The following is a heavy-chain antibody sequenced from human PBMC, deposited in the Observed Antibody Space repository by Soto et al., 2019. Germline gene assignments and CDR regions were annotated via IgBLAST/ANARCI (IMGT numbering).Heavy chain of an antibody. CDR1: GFTFSSYA. CDR3: AKDPRQSDCSGGSCYSDY. J-gene: IGHJ4*02. Sequence: GGSLRLSCAASGFTFSSYAMSSVRQSPGTFLEWVSAISGSGGSTYYADSVKGRFTISRDNSKNTLYLQMKSLRAEDTAVYYCAKDPRQSDCSGGSCYSDYWGQGTLVSVSS. D-gene: IGHD2-15*01. V-gene: IGHV3-23*01. CDR2: ISGSGGST.